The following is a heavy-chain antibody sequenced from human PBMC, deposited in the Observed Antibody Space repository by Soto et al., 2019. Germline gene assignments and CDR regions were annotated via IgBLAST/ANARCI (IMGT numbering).Heavy chain of an antibody. J-gene: IGHJ5*02. CDR2: ISSSSSYI. V-gene: IGHV3-21*01. D-gene: IGHD4-17*01. CDR1: GFTFSSYS. Sequence: EVQLVESGGGLVKPGGSLRLSCAASGFTFSSYSMNWVRQAPGKGLEWVSSISSSSSYIYYADSVKGRFTISRDNAKNSLYLQMNSLRAEDTAVYYCARVKAMTTVTGWFDPWGQGTLVTVSS. CDR3: ARVKAMTTVTGWFDP.